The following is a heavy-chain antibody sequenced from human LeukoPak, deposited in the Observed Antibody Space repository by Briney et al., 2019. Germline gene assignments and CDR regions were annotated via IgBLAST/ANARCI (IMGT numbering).Heavy chain of an antibody. D-gene: IGHD6-13*01. CDR2: IYYSGST. Sequence: SETLSLTCTVSGGSISSSCYYWGWIRQPPGKGLEWIGSIYYSGSTYYNPSLKSRVTISVDTSKNQFSLKLSSVTAADTAVYYCARGPRRKQQLDYWGQGTLVTVSS. CDR1: GGSISSSCYY. V-gene: IGHV4-39*07. J-gene: IGHJ4*02. CDR3: ARGPRRKQQLDY.